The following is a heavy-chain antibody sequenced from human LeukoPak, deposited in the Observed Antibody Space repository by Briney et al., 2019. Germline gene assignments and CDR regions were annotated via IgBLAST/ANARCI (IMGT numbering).Heavy chain of an antibody. J-gene: IGHJ6*02. Sequence: LSLTCTVSGGSISSGCYYWSWLREHPGEGLEWIGYIYYSGSTYYNPSVKSRVTISGDTSKNQFSLKLSSVTAADTAVYRWARELGNNWNYLTYYGMAVWGQGTTVTVPS. CDR2: IYYSGST. CDR1: GGSISSGCYY. V-gene: IGHV4-31*03. D-gene: IGHD1-7*01. CDR3: ARELGNNWNYLTYYGMAV.